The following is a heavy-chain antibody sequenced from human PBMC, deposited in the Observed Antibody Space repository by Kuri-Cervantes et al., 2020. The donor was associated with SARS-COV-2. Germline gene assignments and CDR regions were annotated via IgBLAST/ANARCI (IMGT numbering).Heavy chain of an antibody. Sequence: GGSLRLSCAASGFKFNSYGMQWVRQAPGKGLEWVAVIWYDGSNEYYADSVKGRFTISRDNSKSTLHLQMNSLRAEDTAVYYCARATRYPVALRYYDAYDIWGQGTMVTVSS. CDR2: IWYDGSNE. D-gene: IGHD3-10*01. CDR1: GFKFNSYG. J-gene: IGHJ3*02. V-gene: IGHV3-33*01. CDR3: ARATRYPVALRYYDAYDI.